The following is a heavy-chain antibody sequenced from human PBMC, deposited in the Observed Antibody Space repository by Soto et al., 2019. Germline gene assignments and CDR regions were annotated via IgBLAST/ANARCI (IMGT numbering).Heavy chain of an antibody. J-gene: IGHJ6*03. V-gene: IGHV3-23*01. D-gene: IGHD2-15*01. CDR1: GFTFSSYA. CDR2: ISGSGGST. Sequence: PGGSLRLSCAASGFTFSSYAMSWVRQAPGKGLEWVSAISGSGGSTYYADSVKGRFTISRDNSKNTLYLQMNSLRAEDTAVYYCAKEGCGGGSCHVIYYYYYMDVWGKGTTVTVS. CDR3: AKEGCGGGSCHVIYYYYYMDV.